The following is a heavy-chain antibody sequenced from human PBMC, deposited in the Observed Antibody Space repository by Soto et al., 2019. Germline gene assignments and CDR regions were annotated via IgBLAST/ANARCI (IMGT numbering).Heavy chain of an antibody. CDR1: GGSISSGGYY. CDR3: ARDCRLKDSSGYFNWFDP. V-gene: IGHV4-31*03. CDR2: IYYSGST. D-gene: IGHD3-22*01. J-gene: IGHJ5*02. Sequence: QVQLQESGPGLVKPSQTLSLTCTVSGGSISSGGYYWSWIRQHPGKGLEWIGYIYYSGSTYYNPSLKSRVTISVDTSKNQFSLKLSSVTAADTAVYDCARDCRLKDSSGYFNWFDPWGQGTLVTVSS.